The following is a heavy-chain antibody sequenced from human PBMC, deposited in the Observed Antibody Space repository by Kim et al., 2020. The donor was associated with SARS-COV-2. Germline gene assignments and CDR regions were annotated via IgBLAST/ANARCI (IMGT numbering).Heavy chain of an antibody. Sequence: SETLSLTCAVYGGSFSGYYWSWIRQPPGKGLEWIGEINHSGSTNYNPSLKSRVTISVDTSKNQFSLKLSSVTAADTAVYYCARVIAARPPAPNYGMDVWGQGTTVTVSS. D-gene: IGHD6-6*01. V-gene: IGHV4-34*01. CDR3: ARVIAARPPAPNYGMDV. J-gene: IGHJ6*02. CDR1: GGSFSGYY. CDR2: INHSGST.